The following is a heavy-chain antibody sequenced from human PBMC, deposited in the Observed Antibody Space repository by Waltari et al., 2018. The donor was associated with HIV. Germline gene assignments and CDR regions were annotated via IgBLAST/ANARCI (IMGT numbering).Heavy chain of an antibody. V-gene: IGHV1-24*01. CDR2: FDPEQVKT. D-gene: IGHD2-15*01. J-gene: IGHJ5*02. CDR1: GYTLSELS. CDR3: TTEGLYCSGGTCYSRFDP. Sequence: QVTLVQSGAAVKKPGDSVKVSCKVSGYTLSELSMHRVRQAPGKGLEWMGGFDPEQVKTIYAQNFQGRVTMTEDAATDTAYMELSSLRSEDTAVYYCTTEGLYCSGGTCYSRFDPWGQGTLVTVSS.